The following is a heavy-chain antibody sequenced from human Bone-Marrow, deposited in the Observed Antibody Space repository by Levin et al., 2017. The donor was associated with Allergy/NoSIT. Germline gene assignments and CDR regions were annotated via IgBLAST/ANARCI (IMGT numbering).Heavy chain of an antibody. Sequence: ETLSLTCAASGFTVSSNYMSWVRQAPGKGLEWVSVIYSGGSTYYADSVKGRFTISRDNSKNTLYLQMNSLRAEDTAVYYCARVSSSWYGRGYYYYMDVWGKGTTVTVSS. D-gene: IGHD6-13*01. CDR3: ARVSSSWYGRGYYYYMDV. V-gene: IGHV3-66*01. CDR1: GFTVSSNY. CDR2: IYSGGST. J-gene: IGHJ6*03.